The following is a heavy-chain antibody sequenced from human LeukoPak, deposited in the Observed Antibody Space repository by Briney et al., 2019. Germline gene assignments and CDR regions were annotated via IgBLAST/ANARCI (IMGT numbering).Heavy chain of an antibody. CDR2: ISSSGSTI. D-gene: IGHD6-19*01. CDR1: GFTSSTYE. CDR3: ASASGGWADTLDY. Sequence: GGSLRLSCAASGFTSSTYEMNWVRQAPGKGLEWVSYISSSGSTIYYADSVKGRFTISRDNAKNSLYLQMNSLRAEDTGVYYCASASGGWADTLDYWGQGTLVTVSS. V-gene: IGHV3-48*03. J-gene: IGHJ4*02.